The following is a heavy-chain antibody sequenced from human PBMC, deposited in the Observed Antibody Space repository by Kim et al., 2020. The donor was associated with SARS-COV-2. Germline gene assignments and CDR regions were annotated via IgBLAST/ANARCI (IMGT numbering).Heavy chain of an antibody. CDR2: ISYDGSNK. CDR3: ALKGQLDDAFDI. CDR1: GFTFSSYG. Sequence: GGSLRLSCAASGFTFSSYGMHWVRQAPGKGLEWVAVISYDGSNKYYADSVKGRFTISRDNSKNTLYLQMNSLRAEDTAVYYCALKGQLDDAFDIWGQGTMVTVSS. J-gene: IGHJ3*02. V-gene: IGHV3-30*03. D-gene: IGHD5-18*01.